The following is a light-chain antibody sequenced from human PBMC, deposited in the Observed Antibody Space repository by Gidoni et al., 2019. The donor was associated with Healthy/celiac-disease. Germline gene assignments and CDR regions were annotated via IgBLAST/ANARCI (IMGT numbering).Light chain of an antibody. CDR2: EDS. Sequence: SYELTPPPSVSVSPGQTARITCSGDALPKKYASCYQQKSGQAPVLVIYEDSKRPSGIPERFSGSSSGTMATLTISGAQVEDEADYYCYSTDSSGNHKVFGGGTKLTVL. J-gene: IGLJ2*01. V-gene: IGLV3-10*01. CDR3: YSTDSSGNHKV. CDR1: ALPKKY.